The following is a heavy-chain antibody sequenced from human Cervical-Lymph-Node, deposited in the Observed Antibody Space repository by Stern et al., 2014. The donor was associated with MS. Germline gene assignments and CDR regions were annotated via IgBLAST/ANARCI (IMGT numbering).Heavy chain of an antibody. CDR3: ARRSDTSGYYDY. J-gene: IGHJ4*02. Sequence: QVQLVQSGPGLVKPSQTLSLTCTVSGASISSGGYYWSWIRQHPGKGLEWIGYIYHSGSTSYNPSLKSRLTISVDTSKNQFSLKLSSVTAADTAVYYCARRSDTSGYYDYWGQGTLVTVSS. D-gene: IGHD3-22*01. CDR1: GASISSGGYY. V-gene: IGHV4-31*03. CDR2: IYHSGST.